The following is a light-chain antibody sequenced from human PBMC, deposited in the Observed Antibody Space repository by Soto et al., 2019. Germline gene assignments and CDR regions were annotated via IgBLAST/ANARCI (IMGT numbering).Light chain of an antibody. J-gene: IGKJ5*01. CDR2: DVS. V-gene: IGKV3-11*01. CDR3: QQRSNWPPSIT. CDR1: QSVSSY. Sequence: ENELTQSPATLSFSPGERATLSCRASQSVSSYLAWYQQKPGQPPRLLIYDVSNRGTGIPARFSGSGFGTDFTLTISSLEPEDFAVYYCQQRSNWPPSITFGQGTRLEIK.